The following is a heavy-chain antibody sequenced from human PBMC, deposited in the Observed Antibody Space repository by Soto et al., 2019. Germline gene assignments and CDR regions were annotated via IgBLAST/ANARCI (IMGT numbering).Heavy chain of an antibody. J-gene: IGHJ4*02. D-gene: IGHD6-19*01. CDR2: ISNDGSNK. CDR1: GFTFRSYG. Sequence: QVQLVESGGGVVQPGRSLRLSCAASGFTFRSYGMHWVRQAPGKGLEWVADISNDGSNKNYADSVKGRFTISRDNSKNTLYLQMTSLRAEDTAVYYCAKAGSGQWLFGDYRGQGALVTVSS. CDR3: AKAGSGQWLFGDY. V-gene: IGHV3-30*18.